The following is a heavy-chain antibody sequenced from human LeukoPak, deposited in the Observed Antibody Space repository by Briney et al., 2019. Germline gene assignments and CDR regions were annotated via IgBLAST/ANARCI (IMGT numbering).Heavy chain of an antibody. J-gene: IGHJ6*02. CDR1: GYTFISYD. CDR2: MNPYSGYT. V-gene: IGHV1-8*01. CDR3: ALGPATYSYSHMDV. Sequence: ASVKVSCKASGYTFISYDINWVRQATGQGLEWMGWMNPYSGYTGYAQKFQGRVTMTRNTSISTAYMDLSSLTSEDTAVYLCALGPATYSYSHMDVWGQGTTVTVSS.